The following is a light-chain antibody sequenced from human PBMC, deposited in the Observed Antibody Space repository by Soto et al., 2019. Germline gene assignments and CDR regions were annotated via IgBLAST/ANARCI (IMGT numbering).Light chain of an antibody. CDR1: SSDVGGYNY. Sequence: QSALTQPASVSGSPGQSITISCTGTSSDVGGYNYVSWYQQHPGKAPKLMIYEVSNRPSGVSNRFSGSKSGNTASLTISGLQAEDEADYYCSSYTSSSTLVFGGGTKXTV. CDR2: EVS. J-gene: IGLJ2*01. CDR3: SSYTSSSTLV. V-gene: IGLV2-14*01.